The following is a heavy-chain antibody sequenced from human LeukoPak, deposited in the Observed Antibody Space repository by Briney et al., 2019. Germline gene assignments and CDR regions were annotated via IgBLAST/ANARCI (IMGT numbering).Heavy chain of an antibody. Sequence: SETLSLTCTVSGGSISSYYWSWIRQPPGKGLEWIGYIYYSGSTNYNPSLKSRVTISVDTSKNQFSLKLSSVTAADTAVYYCARGGYSLPVGWFDPWGQGTLVTVSS. D-gene: IGHD5-18*01. CDR1: GGSISSYY. V-gene: IGHV4-59*01. CDR2: IYYSGST. CDR3: ARGGYSLPVGWFDP. J-gene: IGHJ5*02.